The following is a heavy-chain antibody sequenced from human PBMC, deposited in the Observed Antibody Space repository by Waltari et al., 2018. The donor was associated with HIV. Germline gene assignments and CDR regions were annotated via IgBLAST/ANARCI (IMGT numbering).Heavy chain of an antibody. CDR2: IKQDGSEK. Sequence: EVQLVESGGGLVEPGGSREIPVCPSVFTFLSFWWHWVRQVPGKGLEWVANIKQDGSEKYYVDSVKGRFTISRDNAKNSLYLQMNSLRAEDTAVYYCARMIVVVVAATGAFESWGQGTMVTVSS. D-gene: IGHD2-15*01. CDR1: VFTFLSFW. V-gene: IGHV3-7*01. CDR3: ARMIVVVVAATGAFES. J-gene: IGHJ3*02.